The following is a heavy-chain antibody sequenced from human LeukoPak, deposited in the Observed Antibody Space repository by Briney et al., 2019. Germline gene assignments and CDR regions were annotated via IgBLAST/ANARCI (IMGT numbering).Heavy chain of an antibody. V-gene: IGHV4-30-2*01. J-gene: IGHJ3*02. CDR3: ARATVVVSAFDI. CDR1: GGSISSGGYS. D-gene: IGHD2-15*01. Sequence: SQTLSLTCAVSGGSISSGGYSWSWIRQPPGKGLEWIGYIYHSGSTYYNPSLKNRVTISVDRSKNQFSLKLSSVPAADTAVYYCARATVVVSAFDIWGQGTMVTVSS. CDR2: IYHSGST.